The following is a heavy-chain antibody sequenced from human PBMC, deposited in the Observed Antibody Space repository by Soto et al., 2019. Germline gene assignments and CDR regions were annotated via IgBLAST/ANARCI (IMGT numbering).Heavy chain of an antibody. CDR1: GGTFKNNG. D-gene: IGHD3-3*01. Sequence: QVQLVQSGAEVQKPGSSVKVSCKAPGGTFKNNGISWVRQAPGQGLEWMGGIIPVFGTTNYAQKFQGRLTITADDSTNTVYMELSSLRSEDTAVYYCARENGVAVGTILYYFDYWGQGTLVTVSS. CDR2: IIPVFGTT. J-gene: IGHJ4*02. V-gene: IGHV1-69*01. CDR3: ARENGVAVGTILYYFDY.